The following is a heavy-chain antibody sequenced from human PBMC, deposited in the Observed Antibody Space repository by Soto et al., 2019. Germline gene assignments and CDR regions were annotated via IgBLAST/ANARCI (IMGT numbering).Heavy chain of an antibody. CDR1: GGSISSYY. Sequence: SETLSLTCTVSGGSISSYYWSWLRQPPGKGLEWIGYIYYSGSTNYNPSLKSRVTISVDTSKNQFSLKLSSVTAADTAVYYCGRIKSTTGTDPANWFDPWGQGTLVTVSS. V-gene: IGHV4-59*01. J-gene: IGHJ5*02. CDR2: IYYSGST. D-gene: IGHD1-1*01. CDR3: GRIKSTTGTDPANWFDP.